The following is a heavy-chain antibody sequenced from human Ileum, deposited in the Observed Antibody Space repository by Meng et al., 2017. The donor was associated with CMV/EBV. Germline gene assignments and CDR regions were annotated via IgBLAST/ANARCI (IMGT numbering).Heavy chain of an antibody. J-gene: IGHJ3*02. D-gene: IGHD2-21*01. Sequence: GESLKISCAASGFTVSSNYMSWVRQAPGKGLEWVSVIYSGGSTYYADSVKGRFTISRDNSKNTLYLQMNSLRAEDTAVYYCARAGRGTVLFDAFDIWGQGTKV. CDR1: GFTVSSNY. CDR3: ARAGRGTVLFDAFDI. V-gene: IGHV3-66*02. CDR2: IYSGGST.